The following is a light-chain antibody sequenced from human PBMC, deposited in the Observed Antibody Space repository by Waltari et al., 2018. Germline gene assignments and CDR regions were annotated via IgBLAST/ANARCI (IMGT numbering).Light chain of an antibody. J-gene: IGKJ2*03. CDR3: QQYNRWYS. CDR2: GAS. CDR1: QSISKN. V-gene: IGKV3-15*01. Sequence: EIVMTQSPVTLSVSPGARATLSCRASQSISKNLAWYQQKTGHAPRLLIYGASTRATGIPARFSGSGSGTEFTLTISNLQTEDFAVYYCQQYNRWYSFGQGTKLEIK.